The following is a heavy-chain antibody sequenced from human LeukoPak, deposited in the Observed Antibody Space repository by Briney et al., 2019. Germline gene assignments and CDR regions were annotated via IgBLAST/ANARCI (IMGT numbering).Heavy chain of an antibody. CDR1: GGSISSGSYY. V-gene: IGHV4-61*09. CDR2: INHSGST. D-gene: IGHD6-19*01. Sequence: SETLSLTCTVSGGSISSGSYYWSWIRQPAGKGLEWIGEINHSGSTHYNPSLQSRVSISVDTSKNEFSLKRSSVSAADTARYYCARESNQAWLIWGQGTLVTVSS. J-gene: IGHJ1*01. CDR3: ARESNQAWLI.